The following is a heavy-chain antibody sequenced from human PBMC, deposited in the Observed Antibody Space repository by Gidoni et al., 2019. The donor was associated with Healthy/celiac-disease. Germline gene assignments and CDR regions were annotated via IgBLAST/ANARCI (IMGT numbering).Heavy chain of an antibody. CDR1: GFTFSSYG. J-gene: IGHJ6*02. D-gene: IGHD2-15*01. CDR3: ARGYCSGGSCYPGYYYYGMDV. V-gene: IGHV3-33*08. CDR2: IWDDGSNK. Sequence: QVQLVESGGGVVQPGRSLRLSCAASGFTFSSYGMHWVRQAPGKGLEWVAVIWDDGSNKYYADSVKGRFTISRDNSKNTLYLQMNSLRAEDTAVYYCARGYCSGGSCYPGYYYYGMDVWGQGTTVTVSS.